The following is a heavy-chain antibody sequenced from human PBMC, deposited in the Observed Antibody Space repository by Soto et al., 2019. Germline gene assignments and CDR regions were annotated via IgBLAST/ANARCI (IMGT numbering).Heavy chain of an antibody. V-gene: IGHV1-18*01. J-gene: IGHJ3*02. Sequence: ASVKVSCKASGYTFTSYGISWVRQAPRQGLEWMGWISAYNGNTNYAQKLQGRVTMTTDTSTSTAYMELRSLRSDDTAVYYCARDLWAYYDILTGYYGPRDAFDIWGQGTMVTVSS. CDR2: ISAYNGNT. CDR1: GYTFTSYG. CDR3: ARDLWAYYDILTGYYGPRDAFDI. D-gene: IGHD3-9*01.